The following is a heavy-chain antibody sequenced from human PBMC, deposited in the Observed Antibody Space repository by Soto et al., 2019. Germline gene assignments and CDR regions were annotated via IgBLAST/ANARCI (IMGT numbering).Heavy chain of an antibody. CDR3: AKDGANAINGFDY. V-gene: IGHV3-30*18. J-gene: IGHJ4*02. D-gene: IGHD2-8*01. Sequence: QVQLVESGGGVVQPGRSLRLSCAASGFSFSNFGMHWVRQAPGKGLEWVAVISYDGSKKYYADSVKGRFSISRDNSKNTMYLQMNSLRAEDTAVFYCAKDGANAINGFDYWGQGTLVTVSS. CDR2: ISYDGSKK. CDR1: GFSFSNFG.